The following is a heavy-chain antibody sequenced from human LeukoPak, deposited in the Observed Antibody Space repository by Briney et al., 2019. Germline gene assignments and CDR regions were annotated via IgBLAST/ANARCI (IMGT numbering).Heavy chain of an antibody. D-gene: IGHD5-18*01. CDR2: IIPIFGTA. CDR3: AREQDTAMVIDY. Sequence: ASVKVSCKASGGTFSSYAISWVRQAPGQGLEWMGRIIPIFGTANYAQKFQGRVTITTDESTSTAYMELSSLRSEDTAVYYCAREQDTAMVIDYWGQGTLVTVSP. V-gene: IGHV1-69*05. J-gene: IGHJ4*02. CDR1: GGTFSSYA.